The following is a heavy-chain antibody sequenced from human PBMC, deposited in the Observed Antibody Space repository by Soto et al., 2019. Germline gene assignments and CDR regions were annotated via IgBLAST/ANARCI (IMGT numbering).Heavy chain of an antibody. Sequence: SETLSLTCTVSGDSVSSGTYFWSWIRQPPGKGLEWIGYVYYSGSTNYNPTLKSRLTMSVDTSKNQFSLKLSSVTAADTAVYYCARDGADERSFDSWGPGTLVTVSS. D-gene: IGHD2-21*02. CDR1: GDSVSSGTYF. V-gene: IGHV4-61*01. CDR3: ARDGADERSFDS. CDR2: VYYSGST. J-gene: IGHJ4*02.